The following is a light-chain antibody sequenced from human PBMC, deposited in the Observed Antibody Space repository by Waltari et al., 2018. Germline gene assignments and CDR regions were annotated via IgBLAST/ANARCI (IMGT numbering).Light chain of an antibody. CDR1: RTINSW. CDR2: QAS. V-gene: IGKV1-5*03. CDR3: QRYNSYPYT. J-gene: IGKJ2*01. Sequence: DIQMTQSPSTLSASVGDRVTITCRASRTINSWLAWYQQKPGSAPQLLIYQASSLQSGVPSRFRGSGSGTEFTLTISSLQPEDFATYYCQRYNSYPYTFGQGTRLEIK.